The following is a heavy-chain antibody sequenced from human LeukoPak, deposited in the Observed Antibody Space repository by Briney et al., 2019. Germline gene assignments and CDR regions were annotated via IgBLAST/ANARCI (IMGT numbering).Heavy chain of an antibody. CDR1: GDSVSSNSAA. Sequence: SQTLSLTCAISGDSVSSNSAAWNWIRQSPSRGLEWLGRTYYRSKWYNDYAVSVKSRITINPDTSKNQFSLQLNSVTPEDTAVYYCARDRTPGIAAAGPGWFDPWGQGTLVTVSS. CDR2: TYYRSKWYN. J-gene: IGHJ5*02. CDR3: ARDRTPGIAAAGPGWFDP. D-gene: IGHD6-13*01. V-gene: IGHV6-1*01.